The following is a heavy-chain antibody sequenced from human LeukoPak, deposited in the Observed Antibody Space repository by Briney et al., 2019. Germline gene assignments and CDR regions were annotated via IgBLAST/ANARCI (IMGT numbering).Heavy chain of an antibody. D-gene: IGHD2-15*01. V-gene: IGHV3-74*01. J-gene: IGHJ4*02. CDR3: VIDLGDYNDF. Sequence: PGRSLRLSCAVSGLTFSSYWMHWVRHDPGRGLLWVSRINTQGTYTNYADSVKGRFTISRDNAKNTLYLQMSSLRADDTAVYYCVIDLGDYNDFWGQGTLVSVSS. CDR1: GLTFSSYW. CDR2: INTQGTYT.